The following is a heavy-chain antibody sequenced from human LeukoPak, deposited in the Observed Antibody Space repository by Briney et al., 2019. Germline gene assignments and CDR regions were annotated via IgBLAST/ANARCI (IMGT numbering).Heavy chain of an antibody. J-gene: IGHJ5*02. V-gene: IGHV4-38-2*02. CDR3: TRLSHVAGAPKVSWFDP. Sequence: PSETLSLTCTVSAYSISDGFVWGFIRQPPGKGLEWIASIYHSGTTYYNPSLRSRVTMSVDTSNNQFSVKLSSVTAADTAMYFCTRLSHVAGAPKVSWFDPWGQGTLVTVSS. CDR1: AYSISDGFV. CDR2: IYHSGTT. D-gene: IGHD1-26*01.